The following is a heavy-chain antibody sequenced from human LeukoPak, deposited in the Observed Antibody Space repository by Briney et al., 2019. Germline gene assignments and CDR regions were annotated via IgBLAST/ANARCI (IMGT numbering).Heavy chain of an antibody. CDR3: ARGGAWFDP. D-gene: IGHD3-10*01. J-gene: IGHJ5*02. Sequence: SETLSLTCTVSAVSLSSYYCSRIPQPPGKGLEWIGYIYYSGSTNYSPSLKSRVTISVDTSKNQFSLKLSSVAAADTAVYYCARGGAWFDPWGQGTLVTVSS. CDR1: AVSLSSYY. CDR2: IYYSGST. V-gene: IGHV4-59*08.